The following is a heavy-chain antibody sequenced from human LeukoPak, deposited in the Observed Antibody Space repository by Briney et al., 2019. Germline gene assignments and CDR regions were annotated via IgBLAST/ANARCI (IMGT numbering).Heavy chain of an antibody. CDR3: ARDYGDYVMGFDY. CDR2: IIPIFGTA. Sequence: GASVKVSCKASGGTFSSYAISWVRQAPGQGLEWMGGIIPIFGTANYAQKFQGRVTITADKSTSTAYMELSSLRSEDTAVYYYARDYGDYVMGFDYWGQGTLVTVSS. J-gene: IGHJ4*02. D-gene: IGHD4-17*01. V-gene: IGHV1-69*06. CDR1: GGTFSSYA.